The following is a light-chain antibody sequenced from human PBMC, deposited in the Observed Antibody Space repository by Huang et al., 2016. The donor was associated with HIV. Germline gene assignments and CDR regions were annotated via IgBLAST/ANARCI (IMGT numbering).Light chain of an antibody. Sequence: EVVLTQSPGTLSLSPGERATLSCMASQNITSTFLAWYQQRLGQAPRLLIYGASSRATCIPDRFSGNGSGPDFTLSITRLEPEDFAVYYCHQYGNSPQTFGQGTRVEIK. CDR2: GAS. J-gene: IGKJ1*01. V-gene: IGKV3-20*01. CDR3: HQYGNSPQT. CDR1: QNITSTF.